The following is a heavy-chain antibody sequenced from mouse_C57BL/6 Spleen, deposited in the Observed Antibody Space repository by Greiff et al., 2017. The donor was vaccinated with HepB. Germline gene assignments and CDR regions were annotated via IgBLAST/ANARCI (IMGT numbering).Heavy chain of an antibody. D-gene: IGHD1-1*01. J-gene: IGHJ4*01. V-gene: IGHV14-3*01. CDR3: VLIYYYGSSYVGDAMDD. CDR1: GFNIKNTY. CDR2: IDPANGNT. Sequence: EVQRVESVAELVRPGASVKLSCTASGFNIKNTYMHWVKQRPEQGLEWIGRIDPANGNTKYAQKFQGKATITADTSSNTAYLQLSSLTSEDTAIYSCVLIYYYGSSYVGDAMDDWGQGTSVTVSS.